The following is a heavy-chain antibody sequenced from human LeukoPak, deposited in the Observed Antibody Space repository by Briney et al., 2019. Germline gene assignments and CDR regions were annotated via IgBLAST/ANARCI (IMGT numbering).Heavy chain of an antibody. V-gene: IGHV4/OR15-8*02. CDR1: GASVSTNNW. D-gene: IGHD2-8*02. CDR3: ARGYCTGGNCYSFGY. J-gene: IGHJ4*02. Sequence: SETLSLTCVVSGASVSTNNWWTWVRPAPGKGLEWIGEVYHSGLTNYSPSLKSRVTMSIDKSKNIFSLNLTSVTAADTALYYCARGYCTGGNCYSFGYWGQGTLVTVSS. CDR2: VYHSGLT.